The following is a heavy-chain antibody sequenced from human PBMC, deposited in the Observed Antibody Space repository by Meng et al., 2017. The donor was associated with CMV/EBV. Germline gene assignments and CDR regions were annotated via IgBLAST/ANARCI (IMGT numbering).Heavy chain of an antibody. CDR1: GFALSTSGVG. J-gene: IGHJ4*02. Sequence: QITLEESCPTLVQPPQHLTLTCTFSGFALSTSGVGLGWIRQPPGKALEWLALIYWDDDKRYSPSLKSRLTITKDTSKNQVVLTMTNMDPVDTATYYCARLYDSSGYYLGYFDYWGQGTLVTVSS. V-gene: IGHV2-5*02. D-gene: IGHD3-22*01. CDR3: ARLYDSSGYYLGYFDY. CDR2: IYWDDDK.